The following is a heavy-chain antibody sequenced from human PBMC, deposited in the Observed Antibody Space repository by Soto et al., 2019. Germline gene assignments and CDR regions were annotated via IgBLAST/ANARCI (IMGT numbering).Heavy chain of an antibody. CDR1: GGSISSSNYY. CDR3: ATQEVGGSYVYTFDP. D-gene: IGHD1-26*01. J-gene: IGHJ5*02. Sequence: SETLSLTCTISGGSISSSNYYWGWIRQPPGKGLEWIGSIYYSGSTYYNPSLKSRVTISVDTSKNQFSLKLSSVTAADTAVYYCATQEVGGSYVYTFDPWGQGTLVTVSS. V-gene: IGHV4-39*01. CDR2: IYYSGST.